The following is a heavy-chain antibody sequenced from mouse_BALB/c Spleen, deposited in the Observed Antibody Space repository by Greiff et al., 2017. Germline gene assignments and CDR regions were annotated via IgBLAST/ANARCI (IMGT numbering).Heavy chain of an antibody. V-gene: IGHV1-82*01. Sequence: QVQLQQSGPELVKPGASVKISCKASGYAFSSSWMNWVKQRPGQGLEWIGRIYPGDGDTNYNGKFKGKATLTADKSSSTAYMQLSSLTSVDSAVYFCARGERGWYFDVWGAGTTVTVSS. CDR3: ARGERGWYFDV. CDR1: GYAFSSSW. CDR2: IYPGDGDT. D-gene: IGHD2-13*01. J-gene: IGHJ1*01.